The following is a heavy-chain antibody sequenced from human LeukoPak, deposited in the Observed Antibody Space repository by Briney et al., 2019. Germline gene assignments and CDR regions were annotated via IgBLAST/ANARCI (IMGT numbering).Heavy chain of an antibody. Sequence: GGSLRLSCAASGFTFSYAWMTWVRQPPGKGLEWVGRIKSKSDAEITDYAAPVKGRFTISRDESKNTLYLQMNSLKTEDTAVYYCATDPAYCGGDCPAYWGQGTLVTVSS. D-gene: IGHD2-21*02. CDR2: IKSKSDAEIT. V-gene: IGHV3-15*01. J-gene: IGHJ4*02. CDR3: ATDPAYCGGDCPAY. CDR1: GFTFSYAW.